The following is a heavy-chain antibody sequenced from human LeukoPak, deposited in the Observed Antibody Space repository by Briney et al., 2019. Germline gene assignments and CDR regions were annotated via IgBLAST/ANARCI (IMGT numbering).Heavy chain of an antibody. CDR2: ISGSGGST. CDR1: GFTVSSNY. V-gene: IGHV3-23*01. J-gene: IGHJ3*02. Sequence: GGSLRLSCAASGFTVSSNYMSWVRQAPGKGLEWVSAISGSGGSTYYADSVKGRFTISRDNSKNTLYLQMNSLRAEDTAVYYCARDLDYGDFTPYAFDIWGQGTMVTVSS. D-gene: IGHD4-17*01. CDR3: ARDLDYGDFTPYAFDI.